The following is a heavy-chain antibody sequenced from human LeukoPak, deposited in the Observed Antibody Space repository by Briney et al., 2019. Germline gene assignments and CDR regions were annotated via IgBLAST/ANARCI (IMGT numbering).Heavy chain of an antibody. D-gene: IGHD6-6*01. Sequence: ASVKVSCKASGYTFTGYYMHWVRQAPGQGLEWMGWINPNSGGTNYAQKFQGRVTMTRDTSISTAYMELSRLRSDDTAVYYCARHSSSRPVNFDYWGQGTLVTVSS. V-gene: IGHV1-2*02. CDR2: INPNSGGT. CDR1: GYTFTGYY. CDR3: ARHSSSRPVNFDY. J-gene: IGHJ4*02.